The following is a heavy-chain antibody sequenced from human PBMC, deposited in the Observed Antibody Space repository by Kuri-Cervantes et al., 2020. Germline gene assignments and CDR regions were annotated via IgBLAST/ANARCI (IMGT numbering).Heavy chain of an antibody. CDR2: LSYGGTNQ. J-gene: IGHJ4*02. CDR3: VPRGYTYGYFDS. Sequence: GESLKISCTASGFTFNSYSMNWVRQAPGEGLEWVAVLSYGGTNQYYADSVKGRFSISSDNSKSTVFLHMNNVKTEDTGAYFCVPRGYTYGYFDSWGQGTLVTVSS. CDR1: GFTFNSYS. V-gene: IGHV3-30*03. D-gene: IGHD5-18*01.